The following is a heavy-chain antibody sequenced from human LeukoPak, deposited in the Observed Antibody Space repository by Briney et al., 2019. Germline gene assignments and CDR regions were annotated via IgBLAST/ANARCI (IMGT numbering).Heavy chain of an antibody. V-gene: IGHV3-11*01. Sequence: TGGSLRLSCAASGFTFSDYYMSWIRQAPGKGLEWVSYISSSGSTIYYADSVKGRFTISRDNAKNSLYLQMNSLRAEDTAVYYCAREAENSSSGRFDPWGQGTLVTVSS. CDR3: AREAENSSSGRFDP. D-gene: IGHD6-13*01. CDR1: GFTFSDYY. J-gene: IGHJ5*02. CDR2: ISSSGSTI.